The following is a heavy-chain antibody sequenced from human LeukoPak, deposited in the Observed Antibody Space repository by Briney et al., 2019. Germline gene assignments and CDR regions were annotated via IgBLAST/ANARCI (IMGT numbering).Heavy chain of an antibody. CDR3: TVPAAVGFYFDY. Sequence: SETLSLTCAVYGGSFSGYYWSWIRQPPGKGLEWIGEINHRGSTNYNPSLKSRLTISVDTSKTQFSMKLSSVTAADTAVYYCTVPAAVGFYFDYRGQGTLVTVSS. CDR2: INHRGST. J-gene: IGHJ4*02. CDR1: GGSFSGYY. D-gene: IGHD2-2*01. V-gene: IGHV4-34*01.